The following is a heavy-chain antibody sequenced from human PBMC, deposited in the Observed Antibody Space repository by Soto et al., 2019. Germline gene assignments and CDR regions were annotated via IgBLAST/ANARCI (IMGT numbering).Heavy chain of an antibody. Sequence: PGGSLRLSCAASGFTFSNAWMNWVRQAPGKGLEWVGRIKSKTDGGKTDYAAPVKGRFTISRDDSKNTLYLQMNSLKTEDTAVYYRNTDALFTFGGVIVIHDAFDIWGQGTMVTVSS. V-gene: IGHV3-15*07. CDR3: NTDALFTFGGVIVIHDAFDI. J-gene: IGHJ3*02. D-gene: IGHD3-16*02. CDR2: IKSKTDGGKT. CDR1: GFTFSNAW.